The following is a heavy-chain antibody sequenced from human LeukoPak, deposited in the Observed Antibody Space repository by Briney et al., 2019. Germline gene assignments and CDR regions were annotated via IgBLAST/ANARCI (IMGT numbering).Heavy chain of an antibody. Sequence: GGSLRLSCAASGFTVSSNYMSWVRQAPGKGLEWVSVIYSGGSTYYADSVKGRFTISRDNSKNTLSLQMNSLRAEDTAVYYCARDSWLIKTCLDYWGQGTLATVSS. J-gene: IGHJ4*02. CDR3: ARDSWLIKTCLDY. D-gene: IGHD3-10*01. CDR1: GFTVSSNY. V-gene: IGHV3-53*01. CDR2: IYSGGST.